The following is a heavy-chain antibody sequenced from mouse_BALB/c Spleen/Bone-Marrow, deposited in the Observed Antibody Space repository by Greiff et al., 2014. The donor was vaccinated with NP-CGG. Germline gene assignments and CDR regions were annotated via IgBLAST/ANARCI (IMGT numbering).Heavy chain of an antibody. J-gene: IGHJ3*01. CDR3: VTGTAWFTY. CDR1: GYTFTDYI. Sequence: EVQLQQSGPELVKPGASVKITCKASGYTFTDYIMDWVRLSHGKSLEWIGDINVNNGGTIYNQKFKGKATLTVDKSSSTAYMELRSLTSEDTAVNYCVTGTAWFTYWGQGTLVTVST. CDR2: INVNNGGT. D-gene: IGHD4-1*01. V-gene: IGHV1-18*01.